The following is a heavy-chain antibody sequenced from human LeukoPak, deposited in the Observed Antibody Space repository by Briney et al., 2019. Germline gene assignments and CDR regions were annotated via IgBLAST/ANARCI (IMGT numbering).Heavy chain of an antibody. CDR3: ARDNSVEDTAWWFDP. CDR2: INPSGGST. CDR1: GYTFTSYY. J-gene: IGHJ5*02. D-gene: IGHD4-23*01. V-gene: IGHV1-46*01. Sequence: GASVKVSCKASGYTFTSYYTHWVRQAPGQGLEWMGIINPSGGSTSCAQKFQGRVTMTRDMSTSTDYMELSSLRSEDTAVYYCARDNSVEDTAWWFDPWGQGTLVTVSS.